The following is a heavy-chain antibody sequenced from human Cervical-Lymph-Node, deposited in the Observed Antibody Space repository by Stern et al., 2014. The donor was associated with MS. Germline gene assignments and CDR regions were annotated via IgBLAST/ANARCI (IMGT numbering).Heavy chain of an antibody. Sequence: QVQLQESGPGLVKPSETLSLTCTVSRSSITTGYFWGWIRQPPGTGLEWIASIYHTGSSYYNPSLESRGTISVVTSKNKLSLSLRSGPAADTAVYYCARGVQLWPYNWFDPWGQGTLVTVSA. J-gene: IGHJ5*02. D-gene: IGHD1-1*01. CDR2: IYHTGSS. V-gene: IGHV4-38-2*02. CDR1: RSSITTGYF. CDR3: ARGVQLWPYNWFDP.